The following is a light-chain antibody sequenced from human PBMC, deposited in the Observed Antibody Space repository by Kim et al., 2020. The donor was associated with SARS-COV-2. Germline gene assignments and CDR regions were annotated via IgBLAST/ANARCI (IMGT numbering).Light chain of an antibody. J-gene: IGLJ2*01. CDR3: ATWDDSLSGQV. CDR1: SSNIGRNY. CDR2: TNN. V-gene: IGLV1-47*02. Sequence: GQRVTITCSGSSSNIGRNYVMWYQQLPGTAPKLRIFTNNQRPSGVPDRFSGSKSGTSASLAISGLRSEDEADYYCATWDDSLSGQVFGGGTKVTVL.